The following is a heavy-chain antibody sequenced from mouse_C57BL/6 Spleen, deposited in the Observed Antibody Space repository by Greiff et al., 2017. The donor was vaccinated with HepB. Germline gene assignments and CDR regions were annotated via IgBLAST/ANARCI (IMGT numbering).Heavy chain of an antibody. Sequence: VQLQESGAELVRPGASVTLSCKASGYTFTDYEMHWVKQTPVHGLEWIGAIDPETGGTAYNQKFKGKAILTADKSSSTAYMELRSLTSEDSAVYYCTRGANSSWFAYWGQGTLVTVSA. D-gene: IGHD3-1*01. J-gene: IGHJ3*01. CDR2: IDPETGGT. CDR1: GYTFTDYE. CDR3: TRGANSSWFAY. V-gene: IGHV1-15*01.